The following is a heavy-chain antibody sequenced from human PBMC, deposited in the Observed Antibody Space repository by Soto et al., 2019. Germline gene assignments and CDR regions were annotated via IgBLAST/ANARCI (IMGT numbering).Heavy chain of an antibody. CDR3: ARDKYYYDSSGYRMDV. D-gene: IGHD3-22*01. V-gene: IGHV3-30-3*01. Sequence: PVGSLRLSCAASGFTFSSYAMHWVRQAPGKGLEWVAVISYDGSNKYYADSVKGRFTISRDNSKNTLYLQMNSLGAEDTAVYYCARDKYYYDSSGYRMDVWGQGTTVTVSS. CDR2: ISYDGSNK. CDR1: GFTFSSYA. J-gene: IGHJ6*02.